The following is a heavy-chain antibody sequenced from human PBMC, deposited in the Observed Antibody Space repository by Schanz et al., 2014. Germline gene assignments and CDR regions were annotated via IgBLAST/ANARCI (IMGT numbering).Heavy chain of an antibody. CDR3: VKDLQRELLRDDHYYGMDV. J-gene: IGHJ6*02. V-gene: IGHV3-33*06. CDR2: VCYDGSKK. CDR1: GFTFSSYG. D-gene: IGHD1-26*01. Sequence: VQLVESGGIVVRPGGSLRLSCAASGFTFSSYGMHWVRQVPGKGLEWVAVVCYDGSKKYYADSVKGRFTTSRDNSKNTMYLQMNSLRAEDTAVYYCVKDLQRELLRDDHYYGMDVWGQGTTVTVSS.